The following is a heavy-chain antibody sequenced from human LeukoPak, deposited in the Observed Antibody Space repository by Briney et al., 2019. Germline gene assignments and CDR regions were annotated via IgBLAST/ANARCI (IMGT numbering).Heavy chain of an antibody. V-gene: IGHV3-30*18. D-gene: IGHD1-26*01. J-gene: IGHJ3*02. Sequence: GMSLRLSCAASGFAFSSCGIHWVRQAPGKGLEWVALISEDGSIKFYADSVKGRFTISGDNSKNTLYLQMNSLRAEDTAVYYCAKEVGARDAFDTWGQGTLVTVSP. CDR2: ISEDGSIK. CDR3: AKEVGARDAFDT. CDR1: GFAFSSCG.